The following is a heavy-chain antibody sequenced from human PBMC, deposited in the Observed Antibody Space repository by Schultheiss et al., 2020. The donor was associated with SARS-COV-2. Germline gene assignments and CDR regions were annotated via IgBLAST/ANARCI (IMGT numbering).Heavy chain of an antibody. CDR2: INHSGST. Sequence: GSLRLSCAVYGGSFSGYYWSWIRQPPGKGLEWIGEINHSGSTNYNPSLKSRVTISVDTSKNQFSLKLSSVTAADTAVYYCAKDRSFSWTFDYWGQGTLVTVSS. CDR1: GGSFSGYY. D-gene: IGHD6-13*01. CDR3: AKDRSFSWTFDY. J-gene: IGHJ4*02. V-gene: IGHV4-34*01.